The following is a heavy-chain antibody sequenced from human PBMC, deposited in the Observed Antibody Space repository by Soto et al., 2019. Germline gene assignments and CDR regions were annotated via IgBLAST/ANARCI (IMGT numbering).Heavy chain of an antibody. J-gene: IGHJ1*01. CDR1: GGSISSDDYY. D-gene: IGHD3-22*01. CDR3: ARDLDGLHDDTSGPFPRPG. V-gene: IGHV4-30-4*01. Sequence: PSETLSLTCTVSGGSISSDDYYGSWIRQAPGRGLEWIGYIHSSGSIYYNPSLKSRATMSIDTAGNQFSLKVSSVTVADTAVYYCARDLDGLHDDTSGPFPRPGWGKGTLVTVSS. CDR2: IHSSGSI.